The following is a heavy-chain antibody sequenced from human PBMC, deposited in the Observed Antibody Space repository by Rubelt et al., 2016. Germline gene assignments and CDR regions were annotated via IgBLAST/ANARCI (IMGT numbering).Heavy chain of an antibody. Sequence: QVQLQQWGAGLLKPSETLSLTCAVYGESFSGYYWSWIRQPPGKRLEWTGEINHIGSTNYNPSLKSRVTISIDTFKNQFSLRMSSVTAADTAVYYCARGRTGGSRAASYWGQGTLVTVSA. D-gene: IGHD3-10*01. CDR1: GESFSGYY. CDR2: INHIGST. V-gene: IGHV4-34*01. J-gene: IGHJ4*02. CDR3: ARGRTGGSRAASY.